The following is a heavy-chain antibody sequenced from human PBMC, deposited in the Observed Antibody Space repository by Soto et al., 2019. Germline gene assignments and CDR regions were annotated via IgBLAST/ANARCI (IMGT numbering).Heavy chain of an antibody. V-gene: IGHV3-23*01. D-gene: IGHD3-3*01. Sequence: EVQLLESGGGLVQPGGSLRLSCAASGFTFSSYAMSWVHQAPGKGLEWVSAISGSGGSTYYADSVKGRFTISRDNSKNTLYLQMNSLRAEDTAVYYCAKGITIFGGLDYWGQGTLVTVSS. CDR3: AKGITIFGGLDY. CDR1: GFTFSSYA. CDR2: ISGSGGST. J-gene: IGHJ4*02.